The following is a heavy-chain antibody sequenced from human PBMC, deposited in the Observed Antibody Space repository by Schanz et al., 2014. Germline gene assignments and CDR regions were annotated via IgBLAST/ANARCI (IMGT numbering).Heavy chain of an antibody. CDR3: AKTLFPGGTQTFGN. D-gene: IGHD2-8*02. Sequence: EVQLVQSGGGLVQPGGSLRLSCAASGFTFRGYAMCWVRQAPGRGLEWVSIISGSGGNTYYADAVRGRFTISRDNAKNTLYLQMNTLRAEDTAVYFCAKTLFPGGTQTFGNWGRGTLVTVSS. CDR2: ISGSGGNT. CDR1: GFTFRGYA. J-gene: IGHJ4*02. V-gene: IGHV3-23*04.